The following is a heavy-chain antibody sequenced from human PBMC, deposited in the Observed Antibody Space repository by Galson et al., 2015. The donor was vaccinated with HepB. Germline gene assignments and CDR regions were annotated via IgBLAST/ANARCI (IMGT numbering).Heavy chain of an antibody. J-gene: IGHJ3*02. CDR2: IKSKTDGGTT. Sequence: SLRLSCAASGITFSNAWMSWVRQAPGKGLEWVGRIKSKTDGGTTDYAAPVKGRFTISRDDSKNTLYVQMNSLKTEDTAVYYCSTHTGGRFFDIWGQGTMVTVSS. D-gene: IGHD3-10*01. CDR1: GITFSNAW. CDR3: STHTGGRFFDI. V-gene: IGHV3-15*05.